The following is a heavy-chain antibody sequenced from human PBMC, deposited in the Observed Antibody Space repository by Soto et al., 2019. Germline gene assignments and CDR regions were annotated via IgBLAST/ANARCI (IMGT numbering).Heavy chain of an antibody. D-gene: IGHD6-6*01. CDR1: GYTFTVYQ. J-gene: IGHJ4*01. Sequence: VASVKVSCKTFGYTFTVYQMHWVRQAPGQGLEWMGIIDPSDGSILYAQKFPGRVTMTRDTSTSTAYMELSRLTSEDTAVYYCAREGTSTSSFDYWGQGTLVTVSS. CDR3: AREGTSTSSFDY. CDR2: IDPSDGSI. V-gene: IGHV1-46*01.